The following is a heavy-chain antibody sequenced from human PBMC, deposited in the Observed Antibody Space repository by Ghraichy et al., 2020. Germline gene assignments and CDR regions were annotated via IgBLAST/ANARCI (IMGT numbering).Heavy chain of an antibody. CDR3: ARAGAIAAADY. CDR2: IYYSGST. CDR1: GGSISSYY. V-gene: IGHV4-59*01. Sequence: SGTLSLTCTVSGGSISSYYWSWIRQPPGKGLEWIGYIYYSGSTNYNPSLKSRVTISVDTSKNQFSLKLSSVTAADTAVYYCARAGAIAAADYWGQGTLVTVSS. J-gene: IGHJ4*02. D-gene: IGHD6-13*01.